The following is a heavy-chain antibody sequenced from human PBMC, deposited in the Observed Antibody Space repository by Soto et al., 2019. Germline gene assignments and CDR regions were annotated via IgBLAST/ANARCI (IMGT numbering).Heavy chain of an antibody. CDR2: ISGSGTST. CDR1: GITFSNYA. Sequence: EVQLLESGGGLVQPGGSLRLSCAASGITFSNYALSWVRQAPGKGLEWVSGISGSGTSTYYADSVRGRFTISRDNSKNTLYLERNGVRADDTAVYYCAKEAGGGIGMVTSAFDFWGQGTLVTVSS. CDR3: AKEAGGGIGMVTSAFDF. D-gene: IGHD5-18*01. J-gene: IGHJ4*02. V-gene: IGHV3-23*01.